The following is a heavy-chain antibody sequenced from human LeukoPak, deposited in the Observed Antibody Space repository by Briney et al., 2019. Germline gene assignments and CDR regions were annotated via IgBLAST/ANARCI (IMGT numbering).Heavy chain of an antibody. CDR1: GFTFSSYS. Sequence: GGSLRLSCAASGFTFSSYSMNWVRQAPGKGLEWVSSISSSSSYIYYTDSVKGRFTISRDNAKNLLDLQMNSLRAEDTAVYYCARDSGNYLDAFDIWGQGTMVTVSS. CDR3: ARDSGNYLDAFDI. J-gene: IGHJ3*02. CDR2: ISSSSSYI. V-gene: IGHV3-21*01. D-gene: IGHD1-26*01.